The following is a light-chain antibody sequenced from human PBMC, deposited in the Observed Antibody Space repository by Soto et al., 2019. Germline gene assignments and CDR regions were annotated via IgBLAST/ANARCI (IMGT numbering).Light chain of an antibody. CDR2: GAS. Sequence: EIVMTQSPATLSVSPGERATLSCRASQSVSSNLAGYQQKPGQAPRLLIYGASTRATGIPARFSGSGSGTEFTLTISSLQSEDFAVYYCQKYNNWPPWTFGQGTKVEIK. CDR3: QKYNNWPPWT. CDR1: QSVSSN. J-gene: IGKJ1*01. V-gene: IGKV3-15*01.